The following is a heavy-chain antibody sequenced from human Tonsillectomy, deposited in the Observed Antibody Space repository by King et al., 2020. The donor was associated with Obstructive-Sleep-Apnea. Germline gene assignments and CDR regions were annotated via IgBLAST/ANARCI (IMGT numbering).Heavy chain of an antibody. D-gene: IGHD5-12*01. CDR3: AKDLYSGYGTDS. Sequence: VHLVESGGGVVQPGRFLRLSWAGSGFTFSNYGIQWVRQAPGKGLEGVAVISYDGNNKFYADSGKGRFTIARDNSKNTLYLQMNSLRAEDTAVYYCAKDLYSGYGTDSWGQGTLVTVSS. J-gene: IGHJ4*02. CDR1: GFTFSNYG. V-gene: IGHV3-30*18. CDR2: ISYDGNNK.